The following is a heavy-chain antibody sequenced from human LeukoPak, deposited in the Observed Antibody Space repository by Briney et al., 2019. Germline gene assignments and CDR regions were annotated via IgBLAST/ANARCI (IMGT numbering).Heavy chain of an antibody. D-gene: IGHD3-10*01. CDR3: ARYYYGSGSYYKGWFDP. J-gene: IGHJ5*02. Sequence: GASVKVSCKASGYTFTSYGISWVRQAPGQGLEWMGGIIPIFGTANYAQKFQGRVTITADKSTSTAYMELSSLRSEDTAVYYCARYYYGSGSYYKGWFDPWGQGTLVTVSS. V-gene: IGHV1-69*06. CDR1: GYTFTSYG. CDR2: IIPIFGTA.